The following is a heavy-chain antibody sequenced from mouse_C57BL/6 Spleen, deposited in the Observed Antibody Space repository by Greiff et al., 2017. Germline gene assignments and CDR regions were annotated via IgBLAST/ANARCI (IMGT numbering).Heavy chain of an antibody. CDR3: ARRCYGNYPDWYFDV. D-gene: IGHD2-1*01. CDR2: IDPSDSCN. V-gene: IGHV1-50*01. CDR1: GYTFTSYW. Sequence: QVQLQQPGAELVKPGASVKLSCKASGYTFTSYWMQWVKQRPGQGLEWIGEIDPSDSCNNYNQKFKGKATLTVDTSSSTAYMQLSSRTSEDSAFDYCARRCYGNYPDWYFDVWGTGTTVTVSS. J-gene: IGHJ1*03.